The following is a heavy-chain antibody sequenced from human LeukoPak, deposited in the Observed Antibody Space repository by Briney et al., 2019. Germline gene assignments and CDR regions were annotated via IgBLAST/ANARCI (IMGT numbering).Heavy chain of an antibody. CDR1: GINFADYA. CDR2: ISADGGST. V-gene: IGHV3-43*02. CDR3: AKESGKFDY. Sequence: HPGGSLRLSCVVSGINFADYAMHCVRQPPGKGLEWVSLISADGGSTFSADSVRGRFSISRDNSKNSLYLQMNSLRSEDTAMYYCAKESGKFDYWGQGTLVAVSS. J-gene: IGHJ4*02.